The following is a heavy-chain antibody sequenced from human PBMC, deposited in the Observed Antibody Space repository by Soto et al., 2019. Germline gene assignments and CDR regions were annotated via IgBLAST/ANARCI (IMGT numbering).Heavy chain of an antibody. CDR1: GGSFSGYY. CDR2: INHSGST. CDR3: ARPKQWLPRDGMDV. V-gene: IGHV4-34*01. J-gene: IGHJ6*02. D-gene: IGHD6-19*01. Sequence: SETLSLTCAVYGGSFSGYYWSWIRQPPGKGLEWIGEINHSGSTNYNPSLKSRVTISVDTSKNQFSLKLSSVTAADTAVYYCARPKQWLPRDGMDVWGQGATVTVSS.